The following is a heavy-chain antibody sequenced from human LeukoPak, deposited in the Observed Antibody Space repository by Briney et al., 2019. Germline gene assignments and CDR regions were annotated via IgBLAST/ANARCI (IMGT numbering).Heavy chain of an antibody. CDR1: GFTFSSYA. J-gene: IGHJ4*02. Sequence: PGRSLRLSCAASGFTFSSYAMHWVRQAPGKGLEWVAVISYDGSNKYYADSVKGRFTISRDNSKNTLYLQMNSLRAEDTAVYYCAAYSSSWSPSDYWGQGTLVTVSS. CDR3: AAYSSSWSPSDY. D-gene: IGHD6-13*01. CDR2: ISYDGSNK. V-gene: IGHV3-30*07.